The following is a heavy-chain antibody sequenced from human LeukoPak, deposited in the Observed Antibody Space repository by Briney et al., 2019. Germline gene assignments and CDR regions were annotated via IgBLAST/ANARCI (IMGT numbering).Heavy chain of an antibody. D-gene: IGHD6-19*01. CDR2: IYHSGST. J-gene: IGHJ4*02. V-gene: IGHV4-38-2*02. Sequence: SETLSLTCTVSGYSISSGYYWGWIRQPPGKGLEWIGSIYHSGSTYYNPSLESRVTISVDTSKNQFSLKLSSVTAADTAVYYCARESTVAGKTLFDYWGQGTLVTVSS. CDR3: ARESTVAGKTLFDY. CDR1: GYSISSGYY.